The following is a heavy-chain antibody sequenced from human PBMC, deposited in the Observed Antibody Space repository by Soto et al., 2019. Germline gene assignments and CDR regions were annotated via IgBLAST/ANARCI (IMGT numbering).Heavy chain of an antibody. Sequence: ASVKVSCKASGYTFYSHSISWVRQAPGQGLEWMGRINADYGNTQYAQKFRGRVTMTTDTSTTTVYMELTNLRSDDTALYYCATCIQGDSSSGMDDWG. CDR3: ATCIQGDSSSGMDD. V-gene: IGHV1-18*01. J-gene: IGHJ6*01. CDR2: INADYGNT. CDR1: GYTFYSHS.